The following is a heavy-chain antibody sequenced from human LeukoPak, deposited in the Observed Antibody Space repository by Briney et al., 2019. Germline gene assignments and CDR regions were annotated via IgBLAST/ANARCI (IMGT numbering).Heavy chain of an antibody. Sequence: ASVKVSCKASGYTFTSYDINWVRQATGQGLEWMGWMNPNSGNTGYAQKFQGRVTMTRNTSISTAYMELSSLGSEDTAVYYCARGIPTYYYDSSGSDYWGQGTLVTVSS. V-gene: IGHV1-8*01. CDR3: ARGIPTYYYDSSGSDY. CDR1: GYTFTSYD. J-gene: IGHJ4*02. CDR2: MNPNSGNT. D-gene: IGHD3-22*01.